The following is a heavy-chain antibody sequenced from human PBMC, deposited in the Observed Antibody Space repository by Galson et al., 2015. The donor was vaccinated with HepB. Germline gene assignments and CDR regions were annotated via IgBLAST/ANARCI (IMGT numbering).Heavy chain of an antibody. Sequence: SVKVSCKASGYSFTNYGLSWVRQAPGQEPQWMGWVSSYDGSTNYAPKFQVRFSMTTDKTTDTAYLELRSLRHDDTAMYYCARDSRLELRRNNYYSDGMDVWGQGTAVTVSS. CDR3: ARDSRLELRRNNYYSDGMDV. CDR1: GYSFTNYG. V-gene: IGHV1-18*01. CDR2: VSSYDGST. J-gene: IGHJ6*02. D-gene: IGHD1-7*01.